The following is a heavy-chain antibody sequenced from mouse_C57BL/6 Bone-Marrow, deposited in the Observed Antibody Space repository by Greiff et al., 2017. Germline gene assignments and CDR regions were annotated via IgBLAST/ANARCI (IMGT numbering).Heavy chain of an antibody. Sequence: EVQRVESGGGLVQPGGSMKLSCAASGFTFSDAWMDWVRQSPEKGLEWVAEIRNKANNHATYYAESVKGRFTISRDDSKSSVYLQMNSLRAEDTGIYYCTRTLLTFYYAMDYWGQGTSVTVSS. CDR2: IRNKANNHAT. CDR3: TRTLLTFYYAMDY. D-gene: IGHD4-1*01. J-gene: IGHJ4*01. V-gene: IGHV6-6*01. CDR1: GFTFSDAW.